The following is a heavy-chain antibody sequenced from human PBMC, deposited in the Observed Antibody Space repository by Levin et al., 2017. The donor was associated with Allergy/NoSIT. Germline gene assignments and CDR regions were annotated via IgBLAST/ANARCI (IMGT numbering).Heavy chain of an antibody. J-gene: IGHJ6*02. CDR3: AKDLSAVPAANYYYAMDV. D-gene: IGHD2-2*01. CDR2: TSDSGGST. Sequence: PGGSLRLSCAASGFTFSSYAMNWVRQAPGKGLEWVSGTSDSGGSTYYADSVKGRFTISRDNSKNTLYLQVNSPRAEDTALYYCAKDLSAVPAANYYYAMDVWGPGTTVTVSS. CDR1: GFTFSSYA. V-gene: IGHV3-23*01.